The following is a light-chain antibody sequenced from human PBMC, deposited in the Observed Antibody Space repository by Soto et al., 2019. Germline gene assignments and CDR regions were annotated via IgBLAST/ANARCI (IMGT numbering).Light chain of an antibody. Sequence: QSALTQPPSASGSPGQSVTISCTGTSSDVGGYNYVSWYQQYPGKAPKVMIYEVTKRPSGVPARFSGSRSGNTASLTVSGLQAEDEADYYCSSYAGNNVGVFGGGTQLTVL. CDR3: SSYAGNNVGV. J-gene: IGLJ3*02. CDR1: SSDVGGYNY. CDR2: EVT. V-gene: IGLV2-8*01.